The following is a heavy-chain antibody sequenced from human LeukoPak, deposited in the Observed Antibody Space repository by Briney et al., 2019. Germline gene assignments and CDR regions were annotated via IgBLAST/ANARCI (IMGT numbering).Heavy chain of an antibody. V-gene: IGHV3-53*01. CDR1: GFTVSSNY. CDR3: ARGWSDKVAGIEDAFDI. D-gene: IGHD6-19*01. CDR2: IYSGGST. Sequence: PGGSLRLSCAASGFTVSSNYMSWVRQAPGKGLEWVSVIYSGGSTYYADSVKGRFTISRDNSKNTLYLQMNSLRAEDTAVYYCARGWSDKVAGIEDAFDIWGQGTMVTVSS. J-gene: IGHJ3*02.